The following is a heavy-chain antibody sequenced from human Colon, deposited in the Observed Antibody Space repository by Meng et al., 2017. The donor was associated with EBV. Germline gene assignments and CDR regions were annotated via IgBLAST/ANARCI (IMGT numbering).Heavy chain of an antibody. CDR2: INHSGTI. V-gene: IGHV4-34*01. Sequence: LQTWGGGLGEPSETLSLTCGVYGGSLSGYYWSWIRQTPGKGLEWIGEINHSGTINYNPSLRSRVTISVDRSNNQFSLRLSSVTAADTAVYYCARGGGVIKGLVTWFDPWGQGTVVTVSS. J-gene: IGHJ5*02. CDR3: ARGGGVIKGLVTWFDP. CDR1: GGSLSGYY. D-gene: IGHD2-8*01.